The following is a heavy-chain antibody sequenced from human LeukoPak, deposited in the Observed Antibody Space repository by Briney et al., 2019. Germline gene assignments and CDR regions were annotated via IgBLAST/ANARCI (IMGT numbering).Heavy chain of an antibody. V-gene: IGHV4-34*01. D-gene: IGHD5-12*01. CDR3: ARGGWLLGPDY. Sequence: SETLSLTCAVYGGSFSGYYWSWIRQPPGKGLEWIGEIHHSGSTNYNPSLKSRVTISVDTSKNQFSLKLSSVTAADTAVYYCARGGWLLGPDYWGQGTLVTVSS. CDR1: GGSFSGYY. CDR2: IHHSGST. J-gene: IGHJ4*02.